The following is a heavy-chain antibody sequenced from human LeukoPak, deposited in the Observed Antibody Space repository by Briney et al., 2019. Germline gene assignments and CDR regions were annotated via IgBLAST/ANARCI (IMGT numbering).Heavy chain of an antibody. CDR1: GFTFSSYS. CDR2: ISSSSSYI. CDR3: SAGPSGWTEFFRH. J-gene: IGHJ1*01. V-gene: IGHV3-21*03. Sequence: PGGSLRLSCAASGFTFSSYSMNWVRQAPGKGLEWVSSISSSSSYIYYADSVKGRFTISRDNAKNSLYLQMNSLKTEDTAIYYCSAGPSGWTEFFRHWGQGTLVTVSS. D-gene: IGHD6-19*01.